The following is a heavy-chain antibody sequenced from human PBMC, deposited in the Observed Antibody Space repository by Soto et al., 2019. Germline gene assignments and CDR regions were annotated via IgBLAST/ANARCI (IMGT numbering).Heavy chain of an antibody. V-gene: IGHV3-15*07. CDR1: GFSISSAW. D-gene: IGHD2-15*01. Sequence: QLVESGGGLVRPGGSLRLSCSASGFSISSAWMNWVRQAPGKGLEWVGRIKTKIEGETTHYAAPVTGRFTVSRDDSKIMLYLQMNSLKADDTALYYCTTGSVEGVWGQGTTVTVSS. CDR3: TTGSVEGV. J-gene: IGHJ6*02. CDR2: IKTKIEGETT.